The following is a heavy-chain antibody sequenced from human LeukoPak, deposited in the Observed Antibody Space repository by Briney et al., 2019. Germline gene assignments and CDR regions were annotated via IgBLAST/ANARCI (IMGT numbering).Heavy chain of an antibody. Sequence: SETLSLTCTVSGGSISSGGYYWSWIRQHPGKGLEWIGYIYYSGSTYYNPSLKSRVTISVDTSKNQFSLKLSSVTAADTAVYYCARVLTYYYDSSPLLGWYFDLWGRGTLVTVSS. D-gene: IGHD3-22*01. CDR1: GGSISSGGYY. CDR2: IYYSGST. V-gene: IGHV4-31*03. CDR3: ARVLTYYYDSSPLLGWYFDL. J-gene: IGHJ2*01.